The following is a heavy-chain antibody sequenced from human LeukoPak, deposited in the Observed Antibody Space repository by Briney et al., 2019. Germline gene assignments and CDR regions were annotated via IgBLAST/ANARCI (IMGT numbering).Heavy chain of an antibody. CDR2: ISSSGSTI. Sequence: GGSLGLSCAASGFTFSSYEMNWVRQAPGKGLEWVSYISSSGSTIYYADSVKGRFAVSRDNAKNSLYLQMNSLRGEDTAVYYCARDHGGYNSYGGYYGMDVWRQATTVTVPS. D-gene: IGHD1-1*01. CDR3: ARDHGGYNSYGGYYGMDV. J-gene: IGHJ6*02. CDR1: GFTFSSYE. V-gene: IGHV3-48*03.